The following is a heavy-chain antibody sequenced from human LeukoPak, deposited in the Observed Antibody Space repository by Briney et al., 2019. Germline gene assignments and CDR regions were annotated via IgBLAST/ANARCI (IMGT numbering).Heavy chain of an antibody. CDR3: ASGGGAASYYYYGMDV. Sequence: ASVKVSCKASGYTFTSYAMNWVRQAPGQGLEWMGWINTNTGNPTYAQGFTGRFVFSLDTSVSTAYLQISSLKAEDTAVYYCASGGGAASYYYYGMDVWGQGTTVTVSS. CDR2: INTNTGNP. D-gene: IGHD2-21*01. CDR1: GYTFTSYA. J-gene: IGHJ6*02. V-gene: IGHV7-4-1*02.